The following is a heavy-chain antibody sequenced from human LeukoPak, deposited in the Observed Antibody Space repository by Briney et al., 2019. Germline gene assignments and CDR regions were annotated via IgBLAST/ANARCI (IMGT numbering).Heavy chain of an antibody. J-gene: IGHJ4*02. D-gene: IGHD6-25*01. CDR1: GFSLSSYF. CDR3: AREASGNYHVFDS. Sequence: GGSLRLSCEASGFSLSSYFMSWIRQAPGKGLEWVSYITNTGRSTNYADAVKGRFTISRDNAKQSVYLEMTDLRAEDTAAYYCAREASGNYHVFDSWGQGTLVTVSS. CDR2: ITNTGRST. V-gene: IGHV3-11*04.